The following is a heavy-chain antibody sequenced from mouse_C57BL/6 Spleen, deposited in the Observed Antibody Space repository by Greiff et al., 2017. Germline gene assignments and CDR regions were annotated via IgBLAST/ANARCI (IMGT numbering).Heavy chain of an antibody. CDR3: AILLRPAWFAY. CDR2: FHPYNDDT. D-gene: IGHD1-1*01. V-gene: IGHV1-47*01. Sequence: VKLVESGAELVKPGASVKMSCKASGYTFTTYPIEWMKQNHGKSLEWIGNFHPYNDDTKYNEKFKGKATLTVEKSSSTVYLELSRLTSDDSAVYYCAILLRPAWFAYWGQGTLVTVSA. J-gene: IGHJ3*01. CDR1: GYTFTTYP.